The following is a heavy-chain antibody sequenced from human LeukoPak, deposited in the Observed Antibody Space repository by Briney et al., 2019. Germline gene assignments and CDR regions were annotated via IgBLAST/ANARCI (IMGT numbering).Heavy chain of an antibody. D-gene: IGHD6-19*01. J-gene: IGHJ3*02. V-gene: IGHV4-61*01. Sequence: LETLSLTCTVSGYSISSGYYWGWIRQPPGKGLEWIGYIYYSGSTNYNPSLKSRVTISVDTSKNQFSLKLSSVTAADTAVYYCVGGGWGAFDIWGQGTMVTVSS. CDR3: VGGGWGAFDI. CDR2: IYYSGST. CDR1: GYSISSGYY.